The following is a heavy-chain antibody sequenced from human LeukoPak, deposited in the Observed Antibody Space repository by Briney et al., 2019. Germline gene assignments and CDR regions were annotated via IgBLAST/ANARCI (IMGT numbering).Heavy chain of an antibody. CDR3: ARGIPDSGTYYPFDY. J-gene: IGHJ4*02. CDR1: GGSISSSSYY. Sequence: SETLSLTCTVSGGSISSSSYYWGWIRQPPGKGLEWIGSIYYSGSTYYNPSLKSRVTISVDTSKNQISLRLSPVAAADTAVYYCARGIPDSGTYYPFDYWGQGTLVTVSS. V-gene: IGHV4-39*07. CDR2: IYYSGST. D-gene: IGHD1-26*01.